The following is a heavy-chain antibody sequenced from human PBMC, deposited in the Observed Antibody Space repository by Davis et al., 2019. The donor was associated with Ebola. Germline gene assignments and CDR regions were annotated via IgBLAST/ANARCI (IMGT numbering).Heavy chain of an antibody. CDR2: IIPIFGTI. CDR3: ARGTYFDY. J-gene: IGHJ4*02. CDR1: GGTFKRYA. D-gene: IGHD3-10*01. Sequence: AASVKVSCKASGGTFKRYAIDWVRQAPGQGLEWMGGIIPIFGTIKYAQKFQGRVSMTTDASTTTAYLELRSLRSDDTAVYFCARGTYFDYWGQGTLVTVSS. V-gene: IGHV1-69*05.